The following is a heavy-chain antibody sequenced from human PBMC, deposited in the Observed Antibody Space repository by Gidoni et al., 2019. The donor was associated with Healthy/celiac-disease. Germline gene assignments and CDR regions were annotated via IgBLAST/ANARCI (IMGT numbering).Heavy chain of an antibody. J-gene: IGHJ6*02. D-gene: IGHD3-22*01. CDR2: ISGSGGST. CDR1: GFTFSSYA. Sequence: EVQLLESGGGLVQPGGSLRLSCAASGFTFSSYAMSWVRQAPGKGLEWVSAISGSGGSTYYADSVKGRFTISRDNSKNTLYLQMNSLRAEDTAVYYCAKSSDSSGYSYYYYYGMDVWGQGTTVTVSS. CDR3: AKSSDSSGYSYYYYYGMDV. V-gene: IGHV3-23*01.